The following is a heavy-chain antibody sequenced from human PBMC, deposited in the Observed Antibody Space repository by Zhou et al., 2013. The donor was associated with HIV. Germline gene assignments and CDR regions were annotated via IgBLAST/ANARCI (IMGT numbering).Heavy chain of an antibody. CDR2: IIPIFGTS. Sequence: QIQLEQSGAEVKPPGSSVKVSCKASGGTFSTYAISWVRQAPGQGLEWMGGIIPIFGTSNYAQKFQGRVTITTDESTSTAYMELSSLRSEDTAVYYCARDLLPTTSWTDSYYYGMDVWGQGTTVTVAS. J-gene: IGHJ6*02. D-gene: IGHD2-2*01. CDR3: ARDLLPTTSWTDSYYYGMDV. V-gene: IGHV1-69*05. CDR1: GGTFSTYA.